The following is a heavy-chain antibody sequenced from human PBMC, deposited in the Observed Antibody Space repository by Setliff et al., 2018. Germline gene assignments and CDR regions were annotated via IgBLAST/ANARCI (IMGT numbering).Heavy chain of an antibody. V-gene: IGHV3-30*02. CDR3: AKYYYDSSGYYHDAFDI. D-gene: IGHD3-22*01. CDR2: IRYDGSNK. Sequence: GGSLRLSCAASGFTLSSYGMHWVRQAPGKGLEWVAFIRYDGSNKYYADSVKGRFTISRDNSKNTLYLQMNSLRAEDTAVYYCAKYYYDSSGYYHDAFDIWGQGTMVT. CDR1: GFTLSSYG. J-gene: IGHJ3*02.